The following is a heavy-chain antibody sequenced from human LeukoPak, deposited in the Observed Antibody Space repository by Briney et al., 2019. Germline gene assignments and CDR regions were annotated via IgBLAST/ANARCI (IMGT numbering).Heavy chain of an antibody. CDR3: AREGPGWAAAAGKPFNWFDP. J-gene: IGHJ5*02. V-gene: IGHV3-21*01. CDR1: GFTFSSYS. CDR2: ISSSSSYI. D-gene: IGHD6-13*01. Sequence: PGGSLRLSCAASGFTFSSYSMNWVRQAPGKGLEWVSSISSSSSYIYYADSVKGRFTISRDNAKNSLYLQMNSLRAEDTAVYYCAREGPGWAAAAGKPFNWFDPWGQGTLVTVSS.